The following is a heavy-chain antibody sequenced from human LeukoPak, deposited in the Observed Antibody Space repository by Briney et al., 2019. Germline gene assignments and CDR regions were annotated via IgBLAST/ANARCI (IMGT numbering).Heavy chain of an antibody. J-gene: IGHJ5*02. CDR3: ARDLGYCSSSKCVSWFDP. D-gene: IGHD2-2*01. CDR1: GYTFTSYY. CDR2: IIPSGGST. V-gene: IGHV1-46*01. Sequence: GASVKVSCKASGYTFTSYYLHWVRQAPGQGLEWMGIIIPSGGSTTYAQKFQGRVTMTRDTSQSTVYMELSSLRSEDTAVYYCARDLGYCSSSKCVSWFDPWGQGTLLTVSS.